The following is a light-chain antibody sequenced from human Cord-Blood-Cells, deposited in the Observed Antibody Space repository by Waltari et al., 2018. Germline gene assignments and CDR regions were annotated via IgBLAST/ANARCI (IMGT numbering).Light chain of an antibody. CDR1: SSNIGSNY. CDR2: RNN. Sequence: QSVLTQPPSASGTPGQRVTISCSGSSSNIGSNYVYWYQQLPGTAPKLLIYRNNRRPAGVPARFSGSKSGTSASLAISGLRSEDEADYYCAAWDDSLWVFGGGTKLTVL. CDR3: AAWDDSLWV. V-gene: IGLV1-47*01. J-gene: IGLJ3*02.